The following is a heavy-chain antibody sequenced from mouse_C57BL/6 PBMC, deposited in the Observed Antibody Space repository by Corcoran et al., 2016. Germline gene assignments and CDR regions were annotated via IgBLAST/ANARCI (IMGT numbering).Heavy chain of an antibody. CDR2: INPNNGGT. CDR3: ARSDDGYYSAWFAY. Sequence: EVQLQQSGPELVKPGASVKIPCKASGYTFTDYNMDWVKQSHGKSLEWIGDINPNNGGTIYNQKFKGKATLTVDKSSSTAYMELRSLTSEDTAVYCCARSDDGYYSAWFAYWGQGTLVTVSA. CDR1: GYTFTDYN. J-gene: IGHJ3*01. D-gene: IGHD2-3*01. V-gene: IGHV1-18*01.